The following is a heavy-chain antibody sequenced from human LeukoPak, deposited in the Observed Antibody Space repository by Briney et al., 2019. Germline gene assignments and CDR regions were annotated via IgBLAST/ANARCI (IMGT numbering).Heavy chain of an antibody. V-gene: IGHV3-48*04. J-gene: IGHJ4*02. CDR2: ISSSGSTI. Sequence: GGSLRLSCAASGFTFSSYSMNWVRQAPGKGLEWVSYISSSGSTIYYADSVKGRFTISRDNAKNSLYLQMNSLRAEDTAVYYCARSYDFWSGKADYWGQGTLVTVSS. CDR3: ARSYDFWSGKADY. CDR1: GFTFSSYS. D-gene: IGHD3-3*01.